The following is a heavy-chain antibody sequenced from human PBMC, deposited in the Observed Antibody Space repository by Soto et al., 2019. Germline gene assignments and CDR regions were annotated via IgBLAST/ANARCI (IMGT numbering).Heavy chain of an antibody. V-gene: IGHV3-21*01. J-gene: IGHJ5*02. CDR3: VRVVGRLPRNWFDP. D-gene: IGHD5-12*01. Sequence: GGSLRLSCAGSGFTFSAYSMNWVRQAPGKGLEWVSAISSRFIYYADSVKGRFTVSRDNAKNSLYLEMNNLRAEDTAVYYCVRVVGRLPRNWFDPWGQGTLVTSP. CDR1: GFTFSAYS. CDR2: ISSRFI.